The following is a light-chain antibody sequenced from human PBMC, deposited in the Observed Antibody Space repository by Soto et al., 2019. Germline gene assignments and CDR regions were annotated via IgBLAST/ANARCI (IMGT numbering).Light chain of an antibody. CDR2: EVG. J-gene: IGLJ1*01. CDR3: SSCTSSNTLYV. V-gene: IGLV2-14*01. Sequence: QSALTQPASVSGSPGQSITISCTGTSSDVGSCSYVSWYQQHPGKAPKLMIYEVGNRPSGLSNRFSGSKSGNTASLTISGLQAEDEADYYCSSCTSSNTLYVFGSGTKLTVL. CDR1: SSDVGSCSY.